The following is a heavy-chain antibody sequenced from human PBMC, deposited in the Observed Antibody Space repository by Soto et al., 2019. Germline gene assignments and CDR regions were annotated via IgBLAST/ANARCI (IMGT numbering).Heavy chain of an antibody. CDR2: ISYDGGDK. V-gene: IGHV3-30-3*01. D-gene: IGHD2-15*01. CDR3: ATVVVVAAHHFQH. J-gene: IGHJ1*01. CDR1: GFTFSSYT. Sequence: PGGSLRLSCAASGFTFSSYTMHWVRQTPDKGLEWVADISYDGGDKYYADSVKGRFTISRDNSKNTLYLQMNSLRPEDTSVYYCATVVVVAAHHFQHWGQGTLVTVSS.